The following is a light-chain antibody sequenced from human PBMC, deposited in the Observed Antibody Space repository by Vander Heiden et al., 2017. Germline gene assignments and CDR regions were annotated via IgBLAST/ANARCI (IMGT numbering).Light chain of an antibody. J-gene: IGKJ2*01. Sequence: EIVMTQSPATLYVSPGERATLSCRASQSVSSNLAWYQQKPGQAPRLLIYGASTRATGIPARFSGSGSGTEFTLTISSLQSEDFAVYYCQQYSNWPPYTFGQGTKLEIK. V-gene: IGKV3-15*01. CDR2: GAS. CDR3: QQYSNWPPYT. CDR1: QSVSSN.